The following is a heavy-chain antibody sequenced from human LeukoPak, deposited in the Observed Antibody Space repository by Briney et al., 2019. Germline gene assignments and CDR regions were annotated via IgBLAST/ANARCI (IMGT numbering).Heavy chain of an antibody. CDR2: LYIGGNT. CDR1: GLTVNNNY. V-gene: IGHV3-53*01. CDR3: MTAAGYNFGQY. J-gene: IGHJ4*02. Sequence: TGGSLRLSCAASGLTVNNNYMNWVRQAPGKGLEWVSALYIGGNTYHADSVRGRFTISRDNSKNTLYLQMNSLRAEDTAIYYCMTAAGYNFGQYWGQGTLVTVSS. D-gene: IGHD5-18*01.